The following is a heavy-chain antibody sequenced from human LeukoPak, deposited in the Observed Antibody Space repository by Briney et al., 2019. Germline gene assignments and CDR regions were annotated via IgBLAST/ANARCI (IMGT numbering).Heavy chain of an antibody. Sequence: ASVKVSCKASGYTFTSYDINWVRQATGQGLEWMGRLNPNSGSTDYAQKFQGRVTMTRNSSISTVYMELNSLRAEDTAVYYCAKARLENDYGDYDAFDIWGQGTMVTVSS. CDR1: GYTFTSYD. CDR2: LNPNSGST. CDR3: AKARLENDYGDYDAFDI. V-gene: IGHV1-8*01. J-gene: IGHJ3*02. D-gene: IGHD4-17*01.